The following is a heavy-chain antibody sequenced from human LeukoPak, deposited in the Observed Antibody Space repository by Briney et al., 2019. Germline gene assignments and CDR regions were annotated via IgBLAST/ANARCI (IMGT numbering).Heavy chain of an antibody. CDR2: ISYDGSNK. CDR1: GFTFSSYG. CDR3: ARWDSSFYYYYYMDV. Sequence: GGSLRLSCAASGFTFSSYGMHWVRQAPGKGLEWVAVISYDGSNKYYADSVKGRFTISRDNSKNTLYLQMNSLRAEDTALYYCARWDSSFYYYYYMDVWGKGTTVTVSS. J-gene: IGHJ6*03. V-gene: IGHV3-30*03. D-gene: IGHD1-26*01.